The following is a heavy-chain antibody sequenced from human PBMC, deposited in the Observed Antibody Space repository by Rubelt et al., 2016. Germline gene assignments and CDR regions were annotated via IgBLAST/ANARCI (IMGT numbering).Heavy chain of an antibody. V-gene: IGHV3-43*01. Sequence: ASGFTFDDYTMHWVRQAPGKGLEWVSLISWDGGSTYYADSVKGRFTISRDNSKNSLYLQMNSLRTEDTALYYCAKEVNGGSFDYWDQGTLVTVSS. J-gene: IGHJ4*02. D-gene: IGHD3-16*01. CDR2: ISWDGGST. CDR1: GFTFDDYT. CDR3: AKEVNGGSFDY.